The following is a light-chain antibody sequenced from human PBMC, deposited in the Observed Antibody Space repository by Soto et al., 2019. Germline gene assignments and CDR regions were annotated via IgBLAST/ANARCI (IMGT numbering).Light chain of an antibody. CDR3: SSYAGSNNLV. CDR1: ISDVGGYNY. J-gene: IGLJ2*01. CDR2: EVS. V-gene: IGLV2-8*01. Sequence: QSALAHPPSASGSPGQSVTISCTGTISDVGGYNYVSWYQQHPGKAPKLMIYEVSKRPSGVPDRFSGSKSGNTASLTVSGLQAEDEADYYCSSYAGSNNLVFGGGTKVTVL.